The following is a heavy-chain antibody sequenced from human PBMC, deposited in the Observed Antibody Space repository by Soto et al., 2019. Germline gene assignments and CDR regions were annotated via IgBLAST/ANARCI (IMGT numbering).Heavy chain of an antibody. CDR3: VSWVSAHFDF. CDR1: ILTFRGLG. V-gene: IGHV3-23*05. CDR2: IDKSGSNT. Sequence: EVLLLESGGGLVQPGQSLRLSCAASILTFRGLGMSWVRQAPGKGLEWVATIDKSGSNTHYADSVRGRFTISRDNSRNTLDLHISNLRAEDTALYFCVSWVSAHFDFWGQGTLVTVSS. J-gene: IGHJ4*02. D-gene: IGHD2-8*01.